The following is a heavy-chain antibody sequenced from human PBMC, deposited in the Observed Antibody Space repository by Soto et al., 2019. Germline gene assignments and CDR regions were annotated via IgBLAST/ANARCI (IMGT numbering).Heavy chain of an antibody. CDR2: IIPILGIA. J-gene: IGHJ3*02. V-gene: IGHV1-69*02. CDR1: GGTFSSYT. D-gene: IGHD2-15*01. Sequence: QVQLVQSGAEVKKPGCSVKVSCKASGGTFSSYTISWVRQAPGQGLEWMGRIIPILGIANYAQKFQGRDTSTAATSTSTHSMELSSSRAGDTAVYYCAGSEHSGEYAFGIWGQGKMVNVSS. CDR3: AGSEHSGEYAFGI.